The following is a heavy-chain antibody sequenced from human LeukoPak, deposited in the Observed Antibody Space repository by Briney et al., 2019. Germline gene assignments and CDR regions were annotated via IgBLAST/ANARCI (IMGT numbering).Heavy chain of an antibody. J-gene: IGHJ4*02. CDR2: IYRSGST. CDR3: ARATAAGTYFDY. V-gene: IGHV4-38-2*02. CDR1: GYSISSGYY. Sequence: PSETLSLTCTVSGYSISSGYYWVWMRQPPGKGLEWIGSIYRSGSTNYNPSLKSRVTISVDTSKNQFSLKLSSVTAADTAVYYCARATAAGTYFDYWGQGTLVTVSS. D-gene: IGHD6-13*01.